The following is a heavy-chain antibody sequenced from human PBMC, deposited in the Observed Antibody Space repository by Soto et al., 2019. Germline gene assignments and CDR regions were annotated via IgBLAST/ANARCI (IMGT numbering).Heavy chain of an antibody. CDR2: IYASGTT. J-gene: IGHJ4*02. CDR3: ARGGMVIIPTATSFDY. Sequence: SETLDLPWTASGGAISTFTWRWSRKPHGKGLEWIGRIYASGTTNSYPYLKRRVTMSVATSKNHFPLKLSSVTAADTAVYYCARGGMVIIPTATSFDYWGQGTLVTVSS. CDR1: GGAISTFT. D-gene: IGHD2-2*01. V-gene: IGHV4-4*07.